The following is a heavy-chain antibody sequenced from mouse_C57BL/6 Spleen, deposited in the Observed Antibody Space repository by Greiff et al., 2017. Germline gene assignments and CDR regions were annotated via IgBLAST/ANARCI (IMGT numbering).Heavy chain of an antibody. Sequence: VQLQQSGPELVKPGASVKISCKASGYSFTGYYMNWVKQSPEKSLEWIGEINPSTGGTTYNQKFKAKATLTVDKSSSTAYMQLKSLTSEDSAVYYCARSDGPLWDYWGQGTTLTVSS. CDR3: ARSDGPLWDY. CDR1: GYSFTGYY. D-gene: IGHD2-3*01. J-gene: IGHJ2*01. V-gene: IGHV1-42*01. CDR2: INPSTGGT.